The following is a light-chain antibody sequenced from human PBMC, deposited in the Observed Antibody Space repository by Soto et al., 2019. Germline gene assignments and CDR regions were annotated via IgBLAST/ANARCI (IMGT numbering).Light chain of an antibody. Sequence: EIVLTQSPGPLSLSPGERATLSCRASQSVSSSYLAWYQQKPGQAPRLLIYGASSRATSIPDRFSGSGSGKDFTLTISRLEPEDFAVYYCQQYGSSPGTFGQGTKVEIK. CDR1: QSVSSSY. CDR2: GAS. CDR3: QQYGSSPGT. V-gene: IGKV3-20*01. J-gene: IGKJ1*01.